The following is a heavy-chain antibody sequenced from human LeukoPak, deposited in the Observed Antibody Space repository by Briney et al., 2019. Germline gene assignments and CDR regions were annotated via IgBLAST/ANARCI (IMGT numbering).Heavy chain of an antibody. CDR2: ISWDGGGT. CDR1: GFTFDDYA. V-gene: IGHV3-43D*03. CDR3: ARRGYHDYSGFDY. D-gene: IGHD1-26*01. Sequence: GGSLRLSCAASGFTFDDYAMHWVRQAPGKGLEWVSLISWDGGGTYYADTVKGRFTISRDNSKNSLYLQMKSLRAEDTALYYCARRGYHDYSGFDYWGQGTLVTVSS. J-gene: IGHJ4*02.